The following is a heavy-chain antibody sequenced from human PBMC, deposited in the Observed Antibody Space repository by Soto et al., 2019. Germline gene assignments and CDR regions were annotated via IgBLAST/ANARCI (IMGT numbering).Heavy chain of an antibody. J-gene: IGHJ2*01. CDR3: ARVPTVVTPPLGYFDV. D-gene: IGHD2-21*02. CDR1: GGSISSGGYS. CDR2: IYHSGST. V-gene: IGHV4-30-2*01. Sequence: QLQLQESGSGLVKPSQTLSLTCAVSGGSISSGGYSWSWIRQPPGKGQEWIGYIYHSGSTYYNPSLKSRVTISVDRSNNLFSLKVSSVTAADTAVYYCARVPTVVTPPLGYFDVWGRGTLVTVSS.